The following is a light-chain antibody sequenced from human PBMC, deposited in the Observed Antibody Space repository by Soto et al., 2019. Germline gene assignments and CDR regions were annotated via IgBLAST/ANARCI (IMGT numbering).Light chain of an antibody. V-gene: IGLV1-40*01. CDR1: GSNIGAGFD. J-gene: IGLJ2*01. CDR3: QSYDTGLSGPVV. CDR2: GNT. Sequence: QSVLTQPPSLSGAPGQNIIISCTGGGSNIGAGFDVHWYQQLPGTAPKLLIYGNTNRPSGLPDRFSGSKSGTSASLVITGLQAEDEADYYCQSYDTGLSGPVVFGGGTKLTVL.